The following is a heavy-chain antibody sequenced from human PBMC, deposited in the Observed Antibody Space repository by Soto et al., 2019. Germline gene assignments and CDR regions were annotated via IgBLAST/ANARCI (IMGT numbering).Heavy chain of an antibody. CDR2: ISYDGSNK. Sequence: GGSLRLSCAASGFTFSSYGMHWVRQAPGKGLEWVAVISYDGSNKYYADSVKGRFTISRDNSKNTLYLQMNSLRAEDTAVYYCAKSKYPRYDSSGPFDYWGQGTLVTVSS. CDR1: GFTFSSYG. D-gene: IGHD3-22*01. J-gene: IGHJ4*02. V-gene: IGHV3-30*18. CDR3: AKSKYPRYDSSGPFDY.